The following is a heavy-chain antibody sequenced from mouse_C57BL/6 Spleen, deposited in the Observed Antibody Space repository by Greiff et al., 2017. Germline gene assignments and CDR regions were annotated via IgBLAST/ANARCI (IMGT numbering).Heavy chain of an antibody. D-gene: IGHD2-4*01. J-gene: IGHJ4*01. CDR1: GYTFTSYW. Sequence: QVQLQQPGAELVKPGASVTLSCKASGYTFTSYWMHWVTQRPGQGLEWIGLIRPNSSSNKYNAQFKSQATLTVDKSSSTAYMQLSSLTSEDSAVYYCARNDYDDPDCYAMDYWGQGTSVTVSS. V-gene: IGHV1-64*01. CDR3: ARNDYDDPDCYAMDY. CDR2: IRPNSSSN.